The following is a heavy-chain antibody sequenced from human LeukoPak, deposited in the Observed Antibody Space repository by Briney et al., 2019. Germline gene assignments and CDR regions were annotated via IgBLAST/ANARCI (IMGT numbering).Heavy chain of an antibody. CDR1: GGTFSSYA. J-gene: IGHJ4*02. V-gene: IGHV1-69*04. Sequence: GASVKVSCKASGGTFSSYAISWVRQAPGQGLEWMGRIIPILGIANYAQKFQGRVTITADKSTSTAYMELSSLRSEDTAVYYCASEDYYGSGSIDYWGQGTLVTVSS. CDR2: IIPILGIA. D-gene: IGHD3-10*01. CDR3: ASEDYYGSGSIDY.